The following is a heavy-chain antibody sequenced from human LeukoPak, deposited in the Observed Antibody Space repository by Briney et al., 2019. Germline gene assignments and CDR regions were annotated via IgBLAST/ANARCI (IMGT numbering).Heavy chain of an antibody. CDR1: GFTFSSYS. Sequence: GGSLRLSCAASGFTFSSYSMNWVRQAPGKGLEWVSSISSSSSYIYYADSVKGRFTISRDNAKNSLYLQMNSLRAEDTAVYYCARVAAAPEQPIDYWGQGTLVTVSS. CDR2: ISSSSSYI. CDR3: ARVAAAPEQPIDY. V-gene: IGHV3-21*01. D-gene: IGHD1-14*01. J-gene: IGHJ4*02.